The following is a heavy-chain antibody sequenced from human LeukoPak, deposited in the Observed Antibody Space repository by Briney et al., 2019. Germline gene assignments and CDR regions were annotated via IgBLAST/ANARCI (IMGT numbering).Heavy chain of an antibody. V-gene: IGHV1-69*04. D-gene: IGHD1-7*01. CDR2: IIPILGIA. CDR3: ARVMGRTGTTSDYYYMDV. J-gene: IGHJ6*03. Sequence: ASVKVSCKASGGTFSSYAISWVRQAPGQGLEWMGRIIPILGIANYAQKFQGRVTITADKSTSAAYMELSRLRSEDTAVYYCARVMGRTGTTSDYYYMDVWGKGTTVTVSS. CDR1: GGTFSSYA.